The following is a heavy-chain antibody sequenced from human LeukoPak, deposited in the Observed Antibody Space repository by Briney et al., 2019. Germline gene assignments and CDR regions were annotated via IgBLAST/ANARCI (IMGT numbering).Heavy chain of an antibody. CDR2: INPNSGGT. J-gene: IGHJ4*02. V-gene: IGHV1-2*02. CDR1: GYTFTGYY. D-gene: IGHD3-10*01. CDR3: ARDSFEAEGVLLWFGELSSGFDY. Sequence: GAAVKVSCKASGYTFTGYYMHWVRQAPGQGLEWMGWINPNSGGTKYAQKFQGRVTMTRDTSISTAYMELSRLRSDDTAVYYCARDSFEAEGVLLWFGELSSGFDYWGQGTLVTVSS.